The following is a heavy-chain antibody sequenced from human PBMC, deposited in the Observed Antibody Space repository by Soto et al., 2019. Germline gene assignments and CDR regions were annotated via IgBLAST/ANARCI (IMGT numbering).Heavy chain of an antibody. J-gene: IGHJ4*02. D-gene: IGHD3-10*01. CDR3: AYYYYGSVSSDAYFDS. V-gene: IGHV1-24*01. Sequence: ASVMCSFKVSGYTLTELSMHWVRQAPGKVLECIGGFDPEDGETIYAQNFQGRVTMTEDTSTDTAYMELSSLRSEDTAVYYCAYYYYGSVSSDAYFDSWGQGTLVNVSS. CDR1: GYTLTELS. CDR2: FDPEDGET.